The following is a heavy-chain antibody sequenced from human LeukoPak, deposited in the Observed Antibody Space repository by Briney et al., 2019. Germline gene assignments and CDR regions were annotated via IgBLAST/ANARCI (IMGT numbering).Heavy chain of an antibody. CDR1: GYTLTGYY. Sequence: GASVKVSCKASGYTLTGYYMHWVRQAPGQGLEWMGWINPNSGGTNYAQKFQGRVTMTRDTSISTDYMELSDLRSDDTAVYYCARFRGSGWYSFDLWGQGTLVTVSS. J-gene: IGHJ5*02. V-gene: IGHV1-2*02. CDR2: INPNSGGT. CDR3: ARFRGSGWYSFDL. D-gene: IGHD6-19*01.